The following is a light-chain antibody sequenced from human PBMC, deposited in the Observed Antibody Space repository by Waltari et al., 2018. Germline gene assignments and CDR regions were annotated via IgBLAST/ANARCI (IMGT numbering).Light chain of an antibody. Sequence: QSALTQSASVSGSPGQSITISCTGTSSDVGDYNSVSWYQHHPGKAPKLILYEVSNRPSGVSNRFSGSKSGNTASLTISGLQAEDEADYYCNSYTSANILFGGGTRLTVL. J-gene: IGLJ3*02. CDR2: EVS. V-gene: IGLV2-14*01. CDR3: NSYTSANIL. CDR1: SSDVGDYNS.